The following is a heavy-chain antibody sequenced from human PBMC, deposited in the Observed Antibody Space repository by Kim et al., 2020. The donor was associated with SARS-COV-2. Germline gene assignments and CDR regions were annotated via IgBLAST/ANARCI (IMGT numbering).Heavy chain of an antibody. D-gene: IGHD3-22*01. J-gene: IGHJ4*02. Sequence: SETLSLTCTVSGGSISSSSYYWGWIRQPPGKGLEWIGSIYYSGSTYYNPSLKSRVTISVDTSKNQFSLKLSSVTAADTAVYYCARLGYYDSSGYYPTGYFDYWGQGTLVTVSS. CDR2: IYYSGST. CDR1: GGSISSSSYY. CDR3: ARLGYYDSSGYYPTGYFDY. V-gene: IGHV4-39*01.